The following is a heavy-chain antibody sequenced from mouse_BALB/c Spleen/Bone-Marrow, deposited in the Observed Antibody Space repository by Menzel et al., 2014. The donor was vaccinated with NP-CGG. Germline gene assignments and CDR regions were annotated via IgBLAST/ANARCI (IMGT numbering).Heavy chain of an antibody. CDR1: GYTFTRYT. Sequence: QEQLKQSGAELARPGASVKMSCQASGYTFTRYTMHWEKKRPGQGLEWIGYIIPNSGYSNYNQKFKDKATLTADKSSSTAYMQLSSLTSEDSAVYYCTIRYYAMDYWGQGTSVTVSS. CDR3: TIRYYAMDY. V-gene: IGHV1-4*01. D-gene: IGHD1-1*01. CDR2: IIPNSGYS. J-gene: IGHJ4*01.